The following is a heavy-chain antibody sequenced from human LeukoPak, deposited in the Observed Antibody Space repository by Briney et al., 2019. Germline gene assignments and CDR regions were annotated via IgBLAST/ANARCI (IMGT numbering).Heavy chain of an antibody. V-gene: IGHV4-39*07. CDR2: INHSGST. CDR1: GGSISSGGYY. J-gene: IGHJ6*02. Sequence: PSETLSLTCTVSGGSISSGGYYWSWIRQPPGKGLEWIGEINHSGSTNYNPSLKSRVTISVDTSKNQFSLKLSSVAAADTAVYYCARGGGSYSYYYYYGMDVWGQGTTVTVSS. D-gene: IGHD1-26*01. CDR3: ARGGGSYSYYYYYGMDV.